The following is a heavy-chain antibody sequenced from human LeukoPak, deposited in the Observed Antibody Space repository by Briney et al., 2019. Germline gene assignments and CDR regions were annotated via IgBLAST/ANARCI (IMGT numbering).Heavy chain of an antibody. CDR1: GYTLTELS. V-gene: IGHV1-24*01. CDR2: FDPEDGET. Sequence: ASVKVSCKVFGYTLTELSMHWVRQAPGKGREWMGGFDPEDGETIYAQKFQGRVTMTEDTSTDTAYMELSSLRSEDTAVCYCATWAYSSSWYYFDYWGQGTLVTVSS. CDR3: ATWAYSSSWYYFDY. D-gene: IGHD6-13*01. J-gene: IGHJ4*02.